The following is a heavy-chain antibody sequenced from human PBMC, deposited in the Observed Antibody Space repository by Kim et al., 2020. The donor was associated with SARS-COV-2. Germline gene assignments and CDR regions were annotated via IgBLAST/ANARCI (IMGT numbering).Heavy chain of an antibody. CDR1: GYTFTSYA. J-gene: IGHJ6*02. Sequence: ASVKVSCKASGYTFTSYAMHWVRQAPGQRLEWMGWINAGNGNTKYSQKFQGRVTITRDTSASTAYMELSSLTSEDTAVYYCARDRVVAADYYYGMDVWGQGTTVTVSS. V-gene: IGHV1-3*01. D-gene: IGHD2-15*01. CDR2: INAGNGNT. CDR3: ARDRVVAADYYYGMDV.